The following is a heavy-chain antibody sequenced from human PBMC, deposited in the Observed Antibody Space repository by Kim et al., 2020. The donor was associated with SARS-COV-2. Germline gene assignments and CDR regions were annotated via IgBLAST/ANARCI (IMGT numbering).Heavy chain of an antibody. Sequence: GESLKISCKGSGYSFTSYWISWVRQMPGKGLEWMGRIDPSDSYTNYSPSFQGHVTISADKSISTAYLQWSSLKASDTAMYYCARGAGVGDWTEYFQHWGQGTLVTVSS. CDR2: IDPSDSYT. CDR1: GYSFTSYW. V-gene: IGHV5-10-1*01. CDR3: ARGAGVGDWTEYFQH. D-gene: IGHD2-21*02. J-gene: IGHJ1*01.